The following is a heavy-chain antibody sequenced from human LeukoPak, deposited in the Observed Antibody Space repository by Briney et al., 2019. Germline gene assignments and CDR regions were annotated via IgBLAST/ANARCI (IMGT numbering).Heavy chain of an antibody. V-gene: IGHV3-23*01. CDR2: ISGSAVST. D-gene: IGHD2-21*01. CDR1: GFTFSSYG. Sequence: GGTLRLSCAASGFTFSSYGMSWVRQAPGKGLEWVSAISGSAVSTYYADSVKGRFTISRDNSKNTLYLQMNSLRAEDAAVYFCAKAPVTSCRGAYCYPFDSWGQGTLVTVSS. CDR3: AKAPVTSCRGAYCYPFDS. J-gene: IGHJ4*02.